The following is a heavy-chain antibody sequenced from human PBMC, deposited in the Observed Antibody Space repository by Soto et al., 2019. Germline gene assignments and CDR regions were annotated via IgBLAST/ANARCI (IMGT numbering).Heavy chain of an antibody. CDR3: ARVRTKQKTYYYGSGSYYIDY. Sequence: SETLSLTCAVYGGSFSGYYWSWIRQPPGKGLEWIGEINHSGSTNYNPSLKSRVTISVDTSKNQFSLKLSSVTAADTAVYYCARVRTKQKTYYYGSGSYYIDYWGQGTLVTVSS. J-gene: IGHJ4*02. CDR1: GGSFSGYY. D-gene: IGHD3-10*01. CDR2: INHSGST. V-gene: IGHV4-34*01.